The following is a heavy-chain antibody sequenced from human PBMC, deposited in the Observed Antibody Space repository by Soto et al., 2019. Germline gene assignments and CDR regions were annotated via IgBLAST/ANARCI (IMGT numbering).Heavy chain of an antibody. J-gene: IGHJ5*02. D-gene: IGHD3-10*01. CDR2: IYYSGTT. CDR1: GGSINNYH. V-gene: IGHV4-59*01. Sequence: SETLSLTCTVSGGSINNYHWSWIRQSPGKGLEWIGYIYYSGTTNYNPSLMSRVTISVDTSKNHFSLTLTSMTAADTAFYYCARVSGSGSLTHWFDPWARGTLVTVSS. CDR3: ARVSGSGSLTHWFDP.